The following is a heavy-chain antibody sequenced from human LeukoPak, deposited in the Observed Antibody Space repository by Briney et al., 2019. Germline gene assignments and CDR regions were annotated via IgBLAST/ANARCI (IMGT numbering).Heavy chain of an antibody. V-gene: IGHV1-18*01. CDR2: ISAYNGNT. Sequence: ASVKVSCKASGYAFTSYGISWVRQAPGQGLEWMGWISAYNGNTNYAQKLQGRVTMTTDTSTSTTYMELRSLRSDDTAVYYCARDTHDSSGYYPNFDYWGQGTLVTVSS. CDR1: GYAFTSYG. J-gene: IGHJ4*02. CDR3: ARDTHDSSGYYPNFDY. D-gene: IGHD3-22*01.